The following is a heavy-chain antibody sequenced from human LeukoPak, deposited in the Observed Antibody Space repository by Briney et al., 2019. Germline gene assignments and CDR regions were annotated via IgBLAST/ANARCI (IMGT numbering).Heavy chain of an antibody. V-gene: IGHV3-23*01. J-gene: IGHJ4*02. CDR3: SKDRGGTLGDYFDF. CDR2: IGGSGATT. Sequence: PGGSLRLSCAVSGLTFRSYAMSWVGQAPGKGLEWVSAIGGSGATTHYADSVKGRFTIARDNSKNTLYLQMNSLRAEDTAVYYRSKDRGGTLGDYFDFWGQGTLVTVSS. CDR1: GLTFRSYA. D-gene: IGHD3-10*01.